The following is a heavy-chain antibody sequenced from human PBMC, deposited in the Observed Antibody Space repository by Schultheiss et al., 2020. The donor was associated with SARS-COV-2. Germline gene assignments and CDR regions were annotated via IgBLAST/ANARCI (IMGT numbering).Heavy chain of an antibody. D-gene: IGHD3-3*01. CDR1: GFTFRSFE. V-gene: IGHV3-30*04. J-gene: IGHJ6*02. CDR2: ISYDGSNK. CDR3: AKAGLWSGYWEYNYYYGMDV. Sequence: GGSLRLSCAASGFTFRSFEMNWVRQAPGKGLEWVAVISYDGSNKYYTDSVRGRFIVSRDNSKNTLYLQMNSLRAEDTALYYCAKAGLWSGYWEYNYYYGMDVWGQGTTVTVSS.